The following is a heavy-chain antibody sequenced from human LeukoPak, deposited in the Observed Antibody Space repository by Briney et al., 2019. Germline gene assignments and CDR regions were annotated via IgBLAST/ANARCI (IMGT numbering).Heavy chain of an antibody. CDR2: IRYDGSNK. CDR3: AKELIEGPYSYGSDY. CDR1: GFTFSSYG. Sequence: GGSLRLSCAASGFTFSSYGRHWVRQAPGKGLEWVAFIRYDGSNKYYADSVKGRFTISRDNSKNTLYLQMNSLRAEDTAVHYCAKELIEGPYSYGSDYWGQGTLVTVSS. D-gene: IGHD5-18*01. V-gene: IGHV3-30*02. J-gene: IGHJ4*02.